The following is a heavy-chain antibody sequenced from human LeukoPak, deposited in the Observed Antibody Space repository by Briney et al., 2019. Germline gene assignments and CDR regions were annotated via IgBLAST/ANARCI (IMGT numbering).Heavy chain of an antibody. CDR3: ARHSSDWSLDY. V-gene: IGHV4-39*01. CDR1: GGSISSSSFY. D-gene: IGHD6-19*01. J-gene: IGHJ4*02. CDR2: IYYSGRT. Sequence: ASETLSLTCTVSGGSISSSSFYWGWIRQPPGKGLEWIGSIYYSGRTYYNPSLKSRVTISEDTSKNQFSLKLSSVTAADTAVYYCARHSSDWSLDYWGQGTLVTVSS.